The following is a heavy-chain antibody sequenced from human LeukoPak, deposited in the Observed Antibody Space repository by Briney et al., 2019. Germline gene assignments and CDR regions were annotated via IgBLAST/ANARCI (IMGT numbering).Heavy chain of an antibody. CDR2: IYSGGST. CDR3: ARRAGAYSHPYDY. D-gene: IGHD4/OR15-4a*01. J-gene: IGHJ4*02. CDR1: GFTVSSNY. Sequence: GGSLRLSCAASGFTVSSNYMSWVRQAPGKGLEWVSVIYSGGSTYYSDSVQGRFPISRDNSKNTLYLQMNSLRAEDTAVYYCARRAGAYSHPYDYWGQGTLVTVSS. V-gene: IGHV3-53*01.